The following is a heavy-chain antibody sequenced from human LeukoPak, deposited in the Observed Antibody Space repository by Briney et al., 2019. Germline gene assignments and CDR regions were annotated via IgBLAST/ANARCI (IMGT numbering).Heavy chain of an antibody. Sequence: SETLSLTCTVSGDSISSYYWSWIRQPPGKGLEWIGYIYYSGSTNYNPSLKSRVTISVDTSKNQFSLKLSSVTAADTAVYYCARVTAVAEFGMDVWGQGTTVTVSS. CDR3: ARVTAVAEFGMDV. J-gene: IGHJ6*02. CDR1: GDSISSYY. D-gene: IGHD6-19*01. V-gene: IGHV4-59*01. CDR2: IYYSGST.